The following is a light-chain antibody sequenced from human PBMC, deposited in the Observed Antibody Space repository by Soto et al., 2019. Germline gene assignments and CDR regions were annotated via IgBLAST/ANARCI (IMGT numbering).Light chain of an antibody. CDR3: GSYAGGNTFV. CDR2: EVT. J-gene: IGLJ1*01. V-gene: IGLV2-8*01. Sequence: QSVLTQPASVSGSPGQSITISCTGTSSDVGGYNYVSWYQHHPGKAPKLIIYEVTKRPSGVPDRFSGSRSGTTASLTVSGLQAEDEADYYCGSYAGGNTFVFGTGTKV. CDR1: SSDVGGYNY.